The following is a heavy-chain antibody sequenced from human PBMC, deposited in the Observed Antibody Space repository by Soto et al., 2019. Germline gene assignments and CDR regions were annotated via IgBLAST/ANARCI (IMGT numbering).Heavy chain of an antibody. CDR3: ARVRYCSGGSCPGGKLSRYFDY. D-gene: IGHD2-15*01. Sequence: PSETLSLTCTVSGGSISSYYWSWIRQPPGKGLEWIGYIYYSGSTNYNPSLKSRVTISVDTSKNQFSLKLSSVTAADTAVYYCARVRYCSGGSCPGGKLSRYFDYWGQGTLVTVS. V-gene: IGHV4-59*01. CDR2: IYYSGST. CDR1: GGSISSYY. J-gene: IGHJ4*02.